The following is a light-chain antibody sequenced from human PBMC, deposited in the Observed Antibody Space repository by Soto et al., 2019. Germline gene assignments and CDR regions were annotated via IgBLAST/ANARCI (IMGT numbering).Light chain of an antibody. J-gene: IGKJ1*01. V-gene: IGKV1-9*01. CDR1: QGISSY. CDR3: QQYYSYLWT. CDR2: AAS. Sequence: DIQLTQSPSFLSASVGDRVTITCRASQGISSYLAWYQKKPGEAPKLLMYAASTLQSGVPSRFSGSGSGTDFTLTIICLQSEDFVTYYCQQYYSYLWTFGQGTKVDIK.